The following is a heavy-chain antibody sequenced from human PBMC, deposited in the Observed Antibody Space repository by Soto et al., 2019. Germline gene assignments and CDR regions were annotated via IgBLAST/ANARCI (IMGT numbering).Heavy chain of an antibody. CDR3: AKDRAFCYDSSGYCSDWVDY. CDR1: GFTFSSYA. CDR2: ISGSGGST. V-gene: IGHV3-23*01. Sequence: EVQLLESGGGLVQPGGSLRLSCAASGFTFSSYAMSWVRQAPGKGLEWVSAISGSGGSTYYADSVKGRFTISRDNSKNTLYLQMKSLSAEHIAVYDCAKDRAFCYDSSGYCSDWVDYWCQGTLVTVSS. D-gene: IGHD3-22*01. J-gene: IGHJ4*02.